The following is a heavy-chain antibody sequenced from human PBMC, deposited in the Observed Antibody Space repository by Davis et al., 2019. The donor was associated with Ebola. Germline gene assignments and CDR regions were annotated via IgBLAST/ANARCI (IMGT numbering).Heavy chain of an antibody. CDR1: GFPFRSYA. Sequence: GGSLRLSCAASGFPFRSYAMSWVRQAPGKGLEWVSAMSGSGGNGASTFYADSVQGRFTISRDNSKNTLYLQMNSLRAEDTAVYHCAKGFSDYSGYYYSDAFDIWGQGTAVTVSS. J-gene: IGHJ3*02. V-gene: IGHV3-23*01. CDR2: MSGSGGNGAST. D-gene: IGHD3-22*01. CDR3: AKGFSDYSGYYYSDAFDI.